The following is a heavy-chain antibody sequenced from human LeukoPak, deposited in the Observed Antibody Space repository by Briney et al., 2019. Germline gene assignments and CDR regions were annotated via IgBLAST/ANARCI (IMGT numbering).Heavy chain of an antibody. CDR2: INTDNGNT. Sequence: ASVKVSCKASGYTFKTYGINWVRQAPGQGLGWMGWINTDNGNTQYAQNLPGRVTLTTDTSTNTAYMELKRLRSDDTAVYYCAKDKRRITLVRGLLYYGMDVWGQGSTVTVSS. CDR3: AKDKRRITLVRGLLYYGMDV. CDR1: GYTFKTYG. V-gene: IGHV1-18*01. J-gene: IGHJ6*02. D-gene: IGHD3-10*01.